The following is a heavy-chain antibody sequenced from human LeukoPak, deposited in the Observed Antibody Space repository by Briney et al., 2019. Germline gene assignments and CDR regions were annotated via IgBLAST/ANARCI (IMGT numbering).Heavy chain of an antibody. CDR2: ISSSSSFI. D-gene: IGHD4-17*01. J-gene: IGHJ4*02. CDR1: GFTFTTYS. V-gene: IGHV3-21*04. CDR3: AKDPMTTVTTVDSD. Sequence: GGSLRLSCAASGFTFTTYSMNWVRQAPGKGLEWVSFISSSSSFIYYADSVKGRFTISRDNSKNTLYLQMNSLRAEDTAVYYCAKDPMTTVTTVDSDWGQGTLVTVSS.